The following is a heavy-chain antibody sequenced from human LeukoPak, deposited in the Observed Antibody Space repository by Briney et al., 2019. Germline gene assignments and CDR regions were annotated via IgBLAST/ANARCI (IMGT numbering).Heavy chain of an antibody. V-gene: IGHV3-23*01. CDR1: GFTFSSYA. D-gene: IGHD5-18*01. CDR3: AKKSSPLGSYGYFDY. CDR2: ISGSGGST. J-gene: IGHJ4*02. Sequence: GGSLRLSCAASGFTFSSYAMSWVRQAPGKGLEWVSAISGSGGSTYYADSVKGRFTISRDNSKNTLYLQMSSLRAEDTAVYYCAKKSSPLGSYGYFDYWGQGTLVTVCS.